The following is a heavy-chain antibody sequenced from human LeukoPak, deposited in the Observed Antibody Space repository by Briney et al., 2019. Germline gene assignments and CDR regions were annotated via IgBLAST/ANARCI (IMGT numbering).Heavy chain of an antibody. CDR2: IKRDGSEK. J-gene: IGHJ3*02. CDR3: VREASGGTKGVSGTFDI. Sequence: SGGSLRLSCAASGFTFSSYAMHWVRQAPGKGLEWVASIKRDGSEKYYVDSVKGRFTISRDNAKNSLYLQMNSLRAEDTAVYHCVREASGGTKGVSGTFDIWGQGTLVTVSS. V-gene: IGHV3-7*01. CDR1: GFTFSSYA. D-gene: IGHD6-13*01.